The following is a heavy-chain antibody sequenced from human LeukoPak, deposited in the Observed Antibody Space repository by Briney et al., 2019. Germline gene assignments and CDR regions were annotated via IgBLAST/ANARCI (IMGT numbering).Heavy chain of an antibody. J-gene: IGHJ4*02. CDR2: IFSSSTYI. D-gene: IGHD2/OR15-2a*01. CDR1: GLTFSSYS. V-gene: IGHV3-21*03. Sequence: GGSLRLSCAASGLTFSSYSMNWVRQAPGKGLEWVSFIFSSSTYIYYTDSVKGRFTISRDNARNSLYLQMDNLRAEDTGVYYCARDFYDGFALDYWGQGTLVTVSS. CDR3: ARDFYDGFALDY.